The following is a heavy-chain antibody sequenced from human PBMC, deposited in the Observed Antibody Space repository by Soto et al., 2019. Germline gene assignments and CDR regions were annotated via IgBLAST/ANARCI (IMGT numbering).Heavy chain of an antibody. J-gene: IGHJ4*02. CDR1: GFTFSSYG. D-gene: IGHD4-17*01. CDR2: IGSRSITI. CDR3: ARAALYGYDY. Sequence: GGSLRLSCAASGFTFSSYGMNWVRQAPGKGLEWVSYIGSRSITIHYAYSAKGRFTISRDKAKNSLYLQMNSLRDEDTAMYYCARAALYGYDYWGQGALVTVSS. V-gene: IGHV3-48*02.